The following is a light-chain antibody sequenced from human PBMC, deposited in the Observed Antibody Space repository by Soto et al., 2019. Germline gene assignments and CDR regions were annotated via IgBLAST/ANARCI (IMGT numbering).Light chain of an antibody. CDR1: SSNIGSNF. CDR2: RNN. Sequence: QSVLTQPTSASGTPGQRVTISCSGSSSNIGSNFVYWYQQFPGTAPKLLIYRNNQRPSGVPDRFSGSKSGTSASLAISGLPSEDEADYYCAAWDDSLSGWVFGGGTKVTVL. J-gene: IGLJ3*02. V-gene: IGLV1-47*01. CDR3: AAWDDSLSGWV.